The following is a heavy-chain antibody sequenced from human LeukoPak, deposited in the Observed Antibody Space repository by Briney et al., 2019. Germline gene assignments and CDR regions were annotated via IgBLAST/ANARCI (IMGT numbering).Heavy chain of an antibody. V-gene: IGHV1-8*01. CDR1: GYTFTSYD. D-gene: IGHD6-13*01. J-gene: IGHJ4*02. Sequence: ASVKVSCKASGYTFTSYDINWVRQATGQGLEWMGWMNPNSGNTGYAQKFQGRVTITWDASISTAYMELSSLRSEDTAVYYCASPGGIAAAALDYWGQGTLVTVSS. CDR3: ASPGGIAAAALDY. CDR2: MNPNSGNT.